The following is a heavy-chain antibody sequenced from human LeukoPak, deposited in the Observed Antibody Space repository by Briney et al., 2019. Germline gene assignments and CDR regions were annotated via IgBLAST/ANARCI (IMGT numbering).Heavy chain of an antibody. V-gene: IGHV3-23*01. Sequence: GGSLRLSCAASGFTFSSYAMSLVRQAPGKGLEWFSAISGSGGSTYYADSVKGRFTISRDNSKHTLYLKMNSLRAQDTAVYCCAKDCDIVVSTDASDIWGQGTMVTVSS. J-gene: IGHJ3*02. CDR1: GFTFSSYA. D-gene: IGHD2-15*01. CDR2: ISGSGGST. CDR3: AKDCDIVVSTDASDI.